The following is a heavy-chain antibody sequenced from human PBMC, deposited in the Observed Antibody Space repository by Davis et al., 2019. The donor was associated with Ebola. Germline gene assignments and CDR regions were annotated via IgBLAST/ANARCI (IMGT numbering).Heavy chain of an antibody. CDR3: TRPGIAVAGTSGGMDV. Sequence: PGGSLRLSCAASGFTFSGSAMHWVRQASGKGLEWVGRIRSKANSYATAYAASVKGRFTISRDDSKNTAYLQMNSLKTEDTAVYYCTRPGIAVAGTSGGMDVWGKGTTVTVSS. CDR1: GFTFSGSA. V-gene: IGHV3-73*01. D-gene: IGHD6-19*01. CDR2: IRSKANSYAT. J-gene: IGHJ6*04.